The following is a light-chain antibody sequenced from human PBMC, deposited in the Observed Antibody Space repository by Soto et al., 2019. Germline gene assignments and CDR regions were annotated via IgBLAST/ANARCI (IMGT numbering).Light chain of an antibody. V-gene: IGLV2-14*03. CDR1: SSDVGGYNY. J-gene: IGLJ1*01. Sequence: QSVLTQPASVSGSPGQSITISCTGTSSDVGGYNYVSWYQQYPGKAPKLMIYDVNNRPSGVSNRFSGSKSGNTASLTISGLQTEDEADDYCSSSTTSATLHVFGTGTKVTVL. CDR2: DVN. CDR3: SSSTTSATLHV.